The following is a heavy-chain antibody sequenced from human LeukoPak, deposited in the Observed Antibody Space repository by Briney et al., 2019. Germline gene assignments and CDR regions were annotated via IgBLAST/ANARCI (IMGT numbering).Heavy chain of an antibody. CDR3: ARGYSGYDPSDY. V-gene: IGHV4-38-2*02. CDR1: GASISSGYY. CDR2: IYHSGST. Sequence: SETLSLTCTVSGASISSGYYWGWIRQPPGKGLEWIGSIYHSGSTYYNPSLKSRVTISVDTSKNQFSLKLSSVTAADTAVYYCARGYSGYDPSDYWGQGTLVTVSS. J-gene: IGHJ4*02. D-gene: IGHD5-12*01.